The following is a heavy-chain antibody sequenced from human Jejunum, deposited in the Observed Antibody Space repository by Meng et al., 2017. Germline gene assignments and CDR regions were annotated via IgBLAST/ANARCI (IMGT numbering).Heavy chain of an antibody. CDR2: IYWDDDK. CDR3: AHRLAYSTNYDVGWFDP. V-gene: IGHV2-5*02. J-gene: IGHJ5*02. Sequence: GPTLVKPTQTLTLTCTFSGFSLSTSGVGVGWIRQPPGKALECLALIYWDDDKRYNPSLKNRLTITKDTSKNQVVLTMTNMDPVDTATYYCAHRLAYSTNYDVGWFDPWGQGTLVTVSS. CDR1: GFSLSTSGVG. D-gene: IGHD6-13*01.